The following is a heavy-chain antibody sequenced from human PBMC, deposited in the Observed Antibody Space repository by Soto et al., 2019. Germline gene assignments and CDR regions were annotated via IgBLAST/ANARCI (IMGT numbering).Heavy chain of an antibody. J-gene: IGHJ6*02. CDR3: AYYSAGGYSYGYVYYYGMDV. CDR2: IIPILGTA. Sequence: QVQLVQSGAEVKKPGSSVKVSCKASGGTFSSYAISWVRQAPGQGLEWMGGIIPILGTANYAQKFQGRVTITADESTSTDYMELSSLRSEDTAVYYCAYYSAGGYSYGYVYYYGMDVWGQGTTVTVSS. CDR1: GGTFSSYA. D-gene: IGHD5-18*01. V-gene: IGHV1-69*01.